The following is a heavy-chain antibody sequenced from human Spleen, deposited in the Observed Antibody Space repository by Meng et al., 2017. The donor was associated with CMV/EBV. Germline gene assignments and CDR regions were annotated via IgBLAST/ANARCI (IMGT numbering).Heavy chain of an antibody. CDR1: GFSFSDYY. J-gene: IGHJ4*02. Sequence: GESLKISCSGSGFSFSDYYMTWIRQPPGKGLEWISYISSSGSIIYYADSVKGRFTISRDNTENSLFLQLNSLRAEDTAVYYCARGDGGIAAADFDYWGQGTLVTVSS. V-gene: IGHV3-11*04. CDR2: ISSSGSII. D-gene: IGHD6-13*01. CDR3: ARGDGGIAAADFDY.